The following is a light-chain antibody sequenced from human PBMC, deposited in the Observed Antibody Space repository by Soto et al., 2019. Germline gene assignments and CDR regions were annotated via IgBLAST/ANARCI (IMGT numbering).Light chain of an antibody. Sequence: EIGLTQSPGTLSLSPGERATLSCRASQSVGNNYLAWYQQKPGQAPRFLIYDASSRATGIPDRFSGSGSGTDFTLTISILEPEDFAVYYCQQYGSTPLTFGGGTKVEIK. CDR2: DAS. CDR3: QQYGSTPLT. J-gene: IGKJ4*01. V-gene: IGKV3-20*01. CDR1: QSVGNNY.